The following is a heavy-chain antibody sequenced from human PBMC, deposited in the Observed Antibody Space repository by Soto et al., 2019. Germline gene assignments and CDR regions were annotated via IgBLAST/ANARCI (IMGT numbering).Heavy chain of an antibody. V-gene: IGHV1-69*13. J-gene: IGHJ3*02. CDR1: GGTFSSYA. Sequence: SVKVSCKASGGTFSSYAISWVRQAPGQGLEWMGGIIPIFGTANYAQKFQGRVTITADESTSTAYMELSSLRSEDTAVYYCARGKGYFRGYKWNRDAFDIWGQGTMVTVSS. CDR3: ARGKGYFRGYKWNRDAFDI. D-gene: IGHD1-20*01. CDR2: IIPIFGTA.